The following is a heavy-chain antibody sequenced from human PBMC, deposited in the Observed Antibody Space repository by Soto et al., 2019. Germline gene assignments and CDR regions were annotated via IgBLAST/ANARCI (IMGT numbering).Heavy chain of an antibody. CDR1: GGSISSSYR. V-gene: IGHV4-39*01. J-gene: IGHJ6*03. CDR3: ARLVYYYHYYMDV. CDR2: IYYSGST. D-gene: IGHD1-26*01. Sequence: QLQLQESGPGLVKPSETLSLTCTVSGGSISSSYRWGWIRQPPGKGLEWIASIYYSGSTYYNPSLQSRVTISVDTSKDQFSLELRSVTAADAAVYYCARLVYYYHYYMDVLGKGTAVTVSS.